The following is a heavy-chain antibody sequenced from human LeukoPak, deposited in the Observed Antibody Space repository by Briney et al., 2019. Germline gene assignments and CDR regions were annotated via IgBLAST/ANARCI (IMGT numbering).Heavy chain of an antibody. D-gene: IGHD2-15*01. CDR1: GGSISSYY. Sequence: SETLSLTCTVSGGSISSYYWSWVRQPPGKGLEWIGCIYYSGSTNYNPSLKSRVTISVDTSKNQFSLKLSSVTAADTAVYYCARGAAQFDPWGQGTLVTVSS. J-gene: IGHJ5*02. CDR2: IYYSGST. V-gene: IGHV4-59*08. CDR3: ARGAAQFDP.